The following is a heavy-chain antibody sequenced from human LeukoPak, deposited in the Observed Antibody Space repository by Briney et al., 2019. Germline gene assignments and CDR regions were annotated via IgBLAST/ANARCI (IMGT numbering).Heavy chain of an antibody. V-gene: IGHV1-2*02. Sequence: ASVKVPCKASGYTFTGYYMHWVRQAPGQGLEWMGWINPNSGGTNYAQKFQGRVTMTRDTSISTDYMELSRLRSDDTAVYYCARTGEGDFWSGYSLGYFDYWGQGTLVTVSS. CDR1: GYTFTGYY. CDR3: ARTGEGDFWSGYSLGYFDY. D-gene: IGHD3-3*01. CDR2: INPNSGGT. J-gene: IGHJ4*02.